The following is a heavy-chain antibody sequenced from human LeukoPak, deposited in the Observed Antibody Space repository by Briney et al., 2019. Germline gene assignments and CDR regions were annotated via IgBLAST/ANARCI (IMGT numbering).Heavy chain of an antibody. J-gene: IGHJ4*02. CDR3: ARLKGYSSGWYPSYYFDY. CDR1: GGSISSGGYY. Sequence: SETLSLTCTVSGGSISSGGYYWSWIRQPPGKGLEWIGYIYHSGSTYYNPSLKSRVTISVDTSKNQFSLKLSSVTAADTAVYYCARLKGYSSGWYPSYYFDYWGQGTLVTVSS. CDR2: IYHSGST. D-gene: IGHD6-19*01. V-gene: IGHV4-30-2*01.